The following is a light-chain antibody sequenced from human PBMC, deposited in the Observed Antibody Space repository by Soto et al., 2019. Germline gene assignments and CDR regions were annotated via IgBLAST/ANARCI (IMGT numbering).Light chain of an antibody. CDR3: NSFTTSSTLV. CDR2: DVS. V-gene: IGLV2-14*03. Sequence: QSVLTQPASVSGSPGQSITISCTGTSSDVGAYNYVSWYQHHPGKAPKLMIYDVSNRPSGVSNRFSGSKSGNTASLTISGLQAEDEADYYCNSFTTSSTLVFGGGTKATVL. J-gene: IGLJ2*01. CDR1: SSDVGAYNY.